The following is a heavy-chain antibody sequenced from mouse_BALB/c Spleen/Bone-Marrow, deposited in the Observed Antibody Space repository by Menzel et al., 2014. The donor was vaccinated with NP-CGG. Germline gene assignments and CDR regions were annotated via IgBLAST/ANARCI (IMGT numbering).Heavy chain of an antibody. D-gene: IGHD2-3*01. CDR3: AREGWLLRFDY. V-gene: IGHV1-14*01. CDR1: GYTFTAYV. J-gene: IGHJ2*01. Sequence: VQLKQSGPELVKPGASVKMSCKASGYTFTAYVMHWVKQKPGQGLEWIGYINPYNDGTNYIEKFKGKATLTSDISSSTAYMEFSSLTSEDSAVYYCAREGWLLRFDYWGQGTTLTVSS. CDR2: INPYNDGT.